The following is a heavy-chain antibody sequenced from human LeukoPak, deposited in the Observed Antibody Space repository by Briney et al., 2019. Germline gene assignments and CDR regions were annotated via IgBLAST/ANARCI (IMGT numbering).Heavy chain of an antibody. CDR1: GFTFSGSA. CDR2: IRSKANSYAT. Sequence: GGSLRLSCAASGFTFSGSAMHWVRQASGKGLEWVGRIRSKANSYATAYAASVKGRFTISRDDSKNTAYLQMNSLKTEDTAVYYCTRAGGLASSVDYWGQGTLVTVSS. D-gene: IGHD3-10*01. V-gene: IGHV3-73*01. J-gene: IGHJ4*02. CDR3: TRAGGLASSVDY.